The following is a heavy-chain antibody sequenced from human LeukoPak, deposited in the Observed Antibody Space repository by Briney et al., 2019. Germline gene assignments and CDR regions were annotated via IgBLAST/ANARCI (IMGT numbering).Heavy chain of an antibody. V-gene: IGHV3-30-3*01. CDR3: ARDAPYSGGCCAFDI. Sequence: GGSLRLSCGGSGFTFSSYALHWLRQAAGKGLEGVAVISADGSEKYYADSVKGRFTMSRDNSKNTLFLQMNSLRTEDTAVYYCARDAPYSGGCCAFDIWGQGTTVTVSS. CDR1: GFTFSSYA. D-gene: IGHD6-19*01. J-gene: IGHJ3*02. CDR2: ISADGSEK.